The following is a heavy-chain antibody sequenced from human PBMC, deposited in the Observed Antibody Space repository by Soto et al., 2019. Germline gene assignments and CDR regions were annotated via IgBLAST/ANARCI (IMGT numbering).Heavy chain of an antibody. J-gene: IGHJ4*02. D-gene: IGHD5-18*01. CDR2: IYYSGST. CDR3: ARSGDSYGPNPLLY. CDR1: GGSISSGGYY. Sequence: QVQLQESGPGLVKPSQTLSLTCTVSGGSISSGGYYWSWIRQHPGKGLEWIGYIYYSGSTYYNPSLMSRVTISVDTSKNQCSLKLSSVAAADTAVYYCARSGDSYGPNPLLYWGQGTLFTVSS. V-gene: IGHV4-31*03.